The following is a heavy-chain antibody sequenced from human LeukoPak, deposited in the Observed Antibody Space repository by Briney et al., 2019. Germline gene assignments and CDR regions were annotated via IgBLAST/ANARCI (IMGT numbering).Heavy chain of an antibody. V-gene: IGHV1-46*01. CDR1: GYTFTSYY. Sequence: GASVKVSCKASGYTFTSYYFHWVRQAPGQGLEWMGIINPSDGSTSYAQKFQGRVTMTRDTSTSTVYMDLSSLRFEDTAVYYCARGPPGQSQLLWFGELLSWFDPWGQGTMVTVSS. CDR2: INPSDGST. D-gene: IGHD3-10*01. CDR3: ARGPPGQSQLLWFGELLSWFDP. J-gene: IGHJ5*02.